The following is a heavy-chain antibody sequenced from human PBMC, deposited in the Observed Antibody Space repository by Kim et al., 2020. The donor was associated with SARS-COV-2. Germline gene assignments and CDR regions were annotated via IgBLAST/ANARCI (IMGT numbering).Heavy chain of an antibody. CDR3: AKVGDLNYDILTGYLFY. Sequence: VKGRFTISSDHSKNTLYLQMNSLRAEDTAVYYCAKVGDLNYDILTGYLFYWGQGTLVTVSS. J-gene: IGHJ4*02. D-gene: IGHD3-9*01. V-gene: IGHV3-30*02.